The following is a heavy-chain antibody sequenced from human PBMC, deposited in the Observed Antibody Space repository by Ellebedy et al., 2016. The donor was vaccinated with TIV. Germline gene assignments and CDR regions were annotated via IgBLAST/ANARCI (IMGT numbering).Heavy chain of an antibody. D-gene: IGHD6-19*01. Sequence: GESLKISCAASGFTFGHNWMHWVRQAPGKGLMWVSRITADGDRANYADSVEGRFTISRDNSKKTLYLQMNSLRAEDTAVYYCARDQGSGWGAFDYWGQGTLVTVSS. CDR2: ITADGDRA. CDR3: ARDQGSGWGAFDY. V-gene: IGHV3-74*01. J-gene: IGHJ4*02. CDR1: GFTFGHNW.